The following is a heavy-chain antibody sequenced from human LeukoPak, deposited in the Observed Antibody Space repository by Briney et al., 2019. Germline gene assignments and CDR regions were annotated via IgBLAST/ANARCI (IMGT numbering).Heavy chain of an antibody. D-gene: IGHD3-10*01. CDR2: MNPNSGNT. Sequence: ASVKVSCKASGYTFTSYDINWVRQATGQGLEWMGWMNPNSGNTGYAQKFQGRVTMTRNTSISTAYMELSSLRSEDTAVYYCARTSMVRGVIIPSYYYYGMDVWGQGTTVTVSS. V-gene: IGHV1-8*01. J-gene: IGHJ6*02. CDR3: ARTSMVRGVIIPSYYYYGMDV. CDR1: GYTFTSYD.